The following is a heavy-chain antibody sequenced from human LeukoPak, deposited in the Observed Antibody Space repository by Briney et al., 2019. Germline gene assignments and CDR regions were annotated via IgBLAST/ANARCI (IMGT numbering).Heavy chain of an antibody. Sequence: GGSLRLSCAASGFTFSSYWMSWVRQAPGKGLEWVANIKQDGSEKYYVDSVKGRFTISRDNAKNSLYLQMSSLRADDAALYYCTRGARFGELYSWFDPWGLGTLVTVSS. CDR3: TRGARFGELYSWFDP. D-gene: IGHD3-10*01. CDR2: IKQDGSEK. CDR1: GFTFSSYW. J-gene: IGHJ5*02. V-gene: IGHV3-7*01.